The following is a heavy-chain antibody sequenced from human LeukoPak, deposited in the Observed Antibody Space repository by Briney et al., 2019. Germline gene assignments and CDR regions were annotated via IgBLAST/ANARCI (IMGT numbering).Heavy chain of an antibody. CDR2: IYYSGRT. Sequence: PSETLSLTCTVSGGSISSSDYYWGWIRQPPGKGLEWIGTIYYSGRTYYSPSLKSRVTMSVDPSNNQFSLNLRSVTAADTALYYCARRRYYDGSGYLEWGQGTLLSVSS. CDR3: ARRRYYDGSGYLE. J-gene: IGHJ1*01. D-gene: IGHD3-22*01. CDR1: GGSISSSDYY. V-gene: IGHV4-39*01.